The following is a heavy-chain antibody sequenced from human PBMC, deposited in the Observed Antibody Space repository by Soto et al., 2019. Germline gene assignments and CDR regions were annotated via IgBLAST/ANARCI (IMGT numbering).Heavy chain of an antibody. J-gene: IGHJ4*02. V-gene: IGHV3-7*01. D-gene: IGHD3-10*02. CDR2: IEHAGNEI. CDR1: GFTFGDYR. CDR3: ARGGNYYVD. Sequence: GGSLRLSCVASGFTFGDYRMSWVRQAPGKGLEWVANIEHAGNEIYYVDSVKGRFTISRDNAYNSLFLHMNSLRAQDTAVYYSARGGNYYVDWGQGTLVTVSS.